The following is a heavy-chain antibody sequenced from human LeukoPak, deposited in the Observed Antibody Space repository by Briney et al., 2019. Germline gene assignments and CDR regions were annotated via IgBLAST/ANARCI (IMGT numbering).Heavy chain of an antibody. J-gene: IGHJ4*02. V-gene: IGHV3-30*03. CDR1: GFTFSSYG. Sequence: GGSLRLSCAASGFTFSSYGMHWVRQAPGKGLEWLAVISYDGSNKYYADSVKDRFTISRDNSRNTLYLQMNSLRAEDTAVYYCATLWFGEPTFDYWGQGTLVTVSS. D-gene: IGHD3-10*01. CDR3: ATLWFGEPTFDY. CDR2: ISYDGSNK.